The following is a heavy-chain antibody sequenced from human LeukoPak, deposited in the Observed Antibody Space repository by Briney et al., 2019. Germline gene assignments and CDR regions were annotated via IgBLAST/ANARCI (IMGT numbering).Heavy chain of an antibody. Sequence: GGSLRLSCAASGFTFSSYAMSWVRQAPGKGLEWVSAISGSGGSTYYADSVKGRFTISRDNSKNTLYLQMNSLRAEDTAVYYCAKSATYCSGGSCYLMFDYWGQGTLVTVSS. J-gene: IGHJ4*02. D-gene: IGHD2-15*01. CDR1: GFTFSSYA. CDR3: AKSATYCSGGSCYLMFDY. V-gene: IGHV3-23*01. CDR2: ISGSGGST.